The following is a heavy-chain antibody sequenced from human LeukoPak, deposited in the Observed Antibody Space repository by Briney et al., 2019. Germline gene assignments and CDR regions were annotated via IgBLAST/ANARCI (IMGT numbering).Heavy chain of an antibody. Sequence: PSETLSLTCTVSGGSISSYYWSWIRQPPGKGLGWIGYIYYSGSTSYNPSLKSRVTISVDTSKNQFSLKLSSVTAADTAVYYCARLGYCSSTSCYLDYWGQGTLVTVSS. D-gene: IGHD2-2*01. CDR3: ARLGYCSSTSCYLDY. V-gene: IGHV4-59*01. CDR2: IYYSGST. CDR1: GGSISSYY. J-gene: IGHJ4*02.